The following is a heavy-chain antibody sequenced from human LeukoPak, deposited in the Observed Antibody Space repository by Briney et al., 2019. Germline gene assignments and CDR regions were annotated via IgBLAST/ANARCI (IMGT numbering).Heavy chain of an antibody. CDR2: ISSSSNYI. J-gene: IGHJ4*02. V-gene: IGHV3-21*01. Sequence: PGGSLRLSCAASGFTFSSYSMNWVRQAPGKGLEWVSSISSSSNYIYYADSVKGRFTISRDNAKNSLYLQMNSLRAEDTAVYYCARGGVSVGGNFDYWGQGTLVTVSS. D-gene: IGHD4-23*01. CDR3: ARGGVSVGGNFDY. CDR1: GFTFSSYS.